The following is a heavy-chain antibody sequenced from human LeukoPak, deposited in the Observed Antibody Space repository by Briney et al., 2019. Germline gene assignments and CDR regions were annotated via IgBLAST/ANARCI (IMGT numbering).Heavy chain of an antibody. D-gene: IGHD2-15*01. CDR1: GYSFSDSS. V-gene: IGHV3-73*01. Sequence: QPGGSLKLSCVASGYSFSDSSVHWVPQSSGRGVEWVGLIDKKGNLYATAYAESVKGRFTISRDDSRDTAFLHMDSLKTEDTALYFCTRDRGTYNWFDPWGQGTLVTASS. CDR2: IDKKGNLYAT. J-gene: IGHJ5*02. CDR3: TRDRGTYNWFDP.